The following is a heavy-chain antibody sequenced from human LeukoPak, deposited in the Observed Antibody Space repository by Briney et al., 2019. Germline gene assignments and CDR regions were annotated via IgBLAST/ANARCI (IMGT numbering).Heavy chain of an antibody. Sequence: PSGTLSLTCTVSGGSISSYYWSWIRPPPGKGLEWIGYIYYSGSTNYNPSLKSRVTISVDTSKNQFSLKLSSVTAADTAVYYCAREGLYNWFDPWGQGTLVTVSS. CDR1: GGSISSYY. V-gene: IGHV4-59*01. J-gene: IGHJ5*02. CDR3: AREGLYNWFDP. CDR2: IYYSGST. D-gene: IGHD3-22*01.